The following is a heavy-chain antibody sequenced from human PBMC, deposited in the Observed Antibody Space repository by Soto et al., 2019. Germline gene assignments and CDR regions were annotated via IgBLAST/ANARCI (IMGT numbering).Heavy chain of an antibody. CDR3: ARGLYSSSLLFDY. CDR1: GGSISSSSYY. D-gene: IGHD6-6*01. CDR2: IYYSGST. Sequence: PSETLSLTCTVSGGSISSSSYYWGWIRQPPGKGLEWIGSIYYSGSTYYNPSLKSRVTISVDTSKNQFSLKLSSVTAADTAVYYCARGLYSSSLLFDYWGQGTLVTVSS. J-gene: IGHJ4*02. V-gene: IGHV4-39*07.